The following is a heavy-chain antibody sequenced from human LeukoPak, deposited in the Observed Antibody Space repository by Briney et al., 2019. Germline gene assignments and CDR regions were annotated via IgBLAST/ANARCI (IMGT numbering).Heavy chain of an antibody. V-gene: IGHV4-31*03. D-gene: IGHD3-10*01. Sequence: SETLSLTCTVSGGSISSSSYYWGWIRQHPGKGLEWIGYIYYSGSTYYNPSLKSRVTISVDTSKNQFSLKLSSVTAADTAVYYCARDNYGSGKGFDPWGQGTRVTVSS. CDR2: IYYSGST. CDR1: GGSISSSSYY. CDR3: ARDNYGSGKGFDP. J-gene: IGHJ5*02.